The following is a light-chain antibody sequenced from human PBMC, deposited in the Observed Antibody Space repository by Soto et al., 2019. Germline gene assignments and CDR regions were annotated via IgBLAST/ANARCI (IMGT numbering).Light chain of an antibody. CDR3: SSYTSSSTPGV. CDR1: SSDVGGYNY. Sequence: QSALTQPASVSGSPGQSITISCTGTSSDVGGYNYVSWYHRHPGKAPKLMIYDVSNRPSGVSNRFSGSKSGNTASLTISGLQAEDEADYYCSSYTSSSTPGVFGGGTKLTVL. CDR2: DVS. V-gene: IGLV2-14*01. J-gene: IGLJ2*01.